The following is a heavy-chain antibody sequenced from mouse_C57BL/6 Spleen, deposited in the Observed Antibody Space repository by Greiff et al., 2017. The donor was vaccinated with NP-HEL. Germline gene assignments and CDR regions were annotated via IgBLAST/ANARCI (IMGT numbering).Heavy chain of an antibody. J-gene: IGHJ4*01. Sequence: VQLQQPGAELVRPGSSVKLSCKASGYTFTSYWMDWVKQRPGQGLEWIGNIYPSDSETHYNQKFKDKATLTVDKSSSTAYMQLSSLTSEDSAVYYCARLRRGYYAMDYWGQGTSVTVSS. V-gene: IGHV1-61*01. D-gene: IGHD2-12*01. CDR3: ARLRRGYYAMDY. CDR2: IYPSDSET. CDR1: GYTFTSYW.